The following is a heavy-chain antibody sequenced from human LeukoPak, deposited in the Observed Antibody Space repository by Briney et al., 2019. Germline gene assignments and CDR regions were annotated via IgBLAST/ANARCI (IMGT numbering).Heavy chain of an antibody. CDR2: VYLSGST. CDR3: ARFRRVGAGDY. Sequence: SQTLSLTCSVSGGSITSGSYYWSWLRQPAGTGLEWIGRVYLSGSTNDNPSLKSRVTISADTSKNQFFLKLSSVTAADTAVYYCARFRRVGAGDYWGQGTLVTVSS. D-gene: IGHD3-16*01. J-gene: IGHJ4*02. V-gene: IGHV4-61*02. CDR1: GGSITSGSYY.